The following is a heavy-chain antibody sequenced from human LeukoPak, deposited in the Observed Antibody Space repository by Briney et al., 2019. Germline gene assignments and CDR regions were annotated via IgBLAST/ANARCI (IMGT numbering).Heavy chain of an antibody. V-gene: IGHV4-59*01. CDR2: IYYSGST. CDR1: GGSISSYY. J-gene: IGHJ3*02. Sequence: PSETLSLTCTVSGGSISSYYWSWIRQPPGKGLEWIGYIYYSGSTNYNPSLKSRVTISVDTSKNQFSLKLSSVTAADTAVYYCATGVVVAATQTYAFDIWGQGTMVTVSS. D-gene: IGHD2-15*01. CDR3: ATGVVVAATQTYAFDI.